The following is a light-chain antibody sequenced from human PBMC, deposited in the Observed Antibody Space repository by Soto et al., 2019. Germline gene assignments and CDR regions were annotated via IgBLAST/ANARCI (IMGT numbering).Light chain of an antibody. J-gene: IGKJ2*01. CDR3: MQSAHWPHT. V-gene: IGKV2-30*02. CDR2: KVS. Sequence: VITQTPLSSPVTLGQAASISCRSSQSLLHSDGNTYLSWFQQRPGQSPRRLIYKVSNRDSGVPDRFSGSGSGTDFTLKISRVEAEDVGVYYCMQSAHWPHTFGPGTKVDVK. CDR1: QSLLHSDGNTY.